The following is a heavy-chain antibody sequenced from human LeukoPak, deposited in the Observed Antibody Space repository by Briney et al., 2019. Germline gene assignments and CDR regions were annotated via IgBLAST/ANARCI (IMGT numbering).Heavy chain of an antibody. D-gene: IGHD3-9*01. J-gene: IGHJ4*02. CDR1: GGTFSSYA. V-gene: IGHV1-69*01. CDR2: IIPIFGTA. CDR3: AKDRYYDILTGNEDY. Sequence: SVKVSCKASGGTFSSYAISWVRQAPGQGLEWMGGIIPIFGTANYAQKFQGRVTITADESTSTAYMELSSLRSEDTAVYYCAKDRYYDILTGNEDYWGQGTLVTVSS.